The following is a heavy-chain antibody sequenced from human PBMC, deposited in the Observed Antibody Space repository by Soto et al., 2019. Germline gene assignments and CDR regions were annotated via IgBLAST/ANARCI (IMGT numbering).Heavy chain of an antibody. CDR2: ISWNSGSI. D-gene: IGHD3-16*01. Sequence: EVPLVESGVGLVQPGRSLRLSCAASGFTFDDYAMHWVRQAPGKGLEWVSGISWNSGSIGYADSVKGRFTISRDNAKNSLYLQMNSLRAEDTALYYWAKDSTLGGWGGMDVWGHGTTVTVSS. V-gene: IGHV3-9*01. J-gene: IGHJ6*02. CDR1: GFTFDDYA. CDR3: AKDSTLGGWGGMDV.